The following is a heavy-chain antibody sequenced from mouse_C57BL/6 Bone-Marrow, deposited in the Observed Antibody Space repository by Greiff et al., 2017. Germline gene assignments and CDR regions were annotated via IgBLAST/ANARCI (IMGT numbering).Heavy chain of an antibody. V-gene: IGHV1-82*01. CDR2: IYPGDGDT. Sequence: VQLQQSGPELVKPGASVKISCKASGYAFSSSWMNWVKQRPGKGLEWIGRIYPGDGDTNYNGKFKGKATLTANKSSSTAYMQLSSLTSEDSAVYFCARCPNYYGKGVLFDYWGQGTTLTVSS. CDR3: ARCPNYYGKGVLFDY. J-gene: IGHJ2*01. CDR1: GYAFSSSW. D-gene: IGHD1-1*01.